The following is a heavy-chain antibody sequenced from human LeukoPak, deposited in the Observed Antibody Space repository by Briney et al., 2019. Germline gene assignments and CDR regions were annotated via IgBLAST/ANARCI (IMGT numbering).Heavy chain of an antibody. V-gene: IGHV1-18*01. CDR2: ISAYNGNT. J-gene: IGHJ4*02. CDR1: GFTFTSNG. Sequence: GASVKVSCKASGFTFTSNGFTWVRQAPGQGLEWLGWISAYNGNTNCAQNLQGRVTMTTDTSTSTVYMELRSLRSDDTAVYYCARGGLSSRIDYWGQGTLVTVSS. D-gene: IGHD6-19*01. CDR3: ARGGLSSRIDY.